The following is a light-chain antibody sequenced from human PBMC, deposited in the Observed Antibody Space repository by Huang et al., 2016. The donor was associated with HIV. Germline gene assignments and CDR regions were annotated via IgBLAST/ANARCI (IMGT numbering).Light chain of an antibody. CDR1: QSVDSN. J-gene: IGKJ4*01. CDR2: EAS. V-gene: IGKV3D-20*01. CDR3: QQYGSSPLT. Sequence: EIVLTQSPATLSLSPGERATLSCGASQSVDSNLAWYQHKPGLAPRLLIYEASSRATGIPDRFSGSGSGTDFTLTISRLEPEDFAVYYCQQYGSSPLTFGGGTKVEIK.